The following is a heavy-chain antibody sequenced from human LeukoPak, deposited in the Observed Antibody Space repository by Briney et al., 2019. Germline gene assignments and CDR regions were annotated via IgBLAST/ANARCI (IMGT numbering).Heavy chain of an antibody. CDR2: ISYDGNT. V-gene: IGHV4-39*01. CDR1: GGSISSSIYY. J-gene: IGHJ5*02. CDR3: ARLCTSSWYELVP. D-gene: IGHD6-13*01. Sequence: PSETLSLTCTVSGGSISSSIYYWAWIRQPPGKGLEWIGSISYDGNTYYNPSLKSRVTISVDTSKNQFSLNLNSMTAADTAVYYCARLCTSSWYELVPWGRGTLGTVSS.